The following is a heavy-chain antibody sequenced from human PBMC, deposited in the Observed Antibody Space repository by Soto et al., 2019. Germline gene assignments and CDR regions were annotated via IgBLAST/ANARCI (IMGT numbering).Heavy chain of an antibody. V-gene: IGHV1-2*04. CDR3: ARDQAGDSSGYYSYYYGMDV. Sequence: ASVKVSCKASGYTFTGYYMHWVRQAPGQGIEWMGWINPNSGGTNYAQKFQGWVTMTRDTSISTAYLELSRLRSDDTVVYYCARDQAGDSSGYYSYYYGMDVWGQGTTVTVSS. CDR1: GYTFTGYY. CDR2: INPNSGGT. J-gene: IGHJ6*02. D-gene: IGHD3-22*01.